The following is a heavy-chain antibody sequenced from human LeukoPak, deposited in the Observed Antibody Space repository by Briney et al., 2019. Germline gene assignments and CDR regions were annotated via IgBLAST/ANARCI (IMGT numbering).Heavy chain of an antibody. Sequence: GGSLRLSCAASGFTFSTYSMNWVRQAPGKGLEWVSYISSSTSTIYYADSVKGRFTISRDNAKNSLYLQMNSLRAEDTAVYYCAREEDGKAESFDPWGQGTLVTVSS. D-gene: IGHD1-1*01. CDR3: AREEDGKAESFDP. CDR2: ISSSTSTI. J-gene: IGHJ5*02. CDR1: GFTFSTYS. V-gene: IGHV3-48*01.